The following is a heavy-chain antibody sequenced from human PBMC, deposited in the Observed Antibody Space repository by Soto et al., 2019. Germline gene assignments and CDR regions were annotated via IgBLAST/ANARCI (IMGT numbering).Heavy chain of an antibody. CDR3: ATTPPHYFQTRGYSYGYLDH. Sequence: QVQLVQSGAEVKKPGSSVKVSCKASGGSCNSYAFSWVRQDPGQGLEWMGGIIPLFRTPHYAQKFKGRVTITADEATSTAYMEMSSLRSEDTAVYYCATTPPHYFQTRGYSYGYLDHWGQGNRVTLSS. CDR2: IIPLFRTP. CDR1: GGSCNSYA. J-gene: IGHJ4*02. V-gene: IGHV1-69*12. D-gene: IGHD2-2*03.